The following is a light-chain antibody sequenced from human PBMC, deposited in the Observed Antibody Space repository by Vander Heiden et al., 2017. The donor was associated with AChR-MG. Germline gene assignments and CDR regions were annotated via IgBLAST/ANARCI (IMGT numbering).Light chain of an antibody. J-gene: IGLJ2*01. Sequence: QSALSQPASVPGSPGQPITIDCTGTSSDVGSYNLVSWYQQHAGKAPKLMIYEVSKRPSGVSNRFSGSKSGNTASLTISGLQAEDEADYYCCSYAGSSTFVVFGGGTKLTVL. CDR3: CSYAGSSTFVV. CDR2: EVS. CDR1: SSDVGSYNL. V-gene: IGLV2-23*02.